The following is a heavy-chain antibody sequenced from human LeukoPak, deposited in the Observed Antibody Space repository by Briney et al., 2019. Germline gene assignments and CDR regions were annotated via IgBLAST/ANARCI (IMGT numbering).Heavy chain of an antibody. CDR2: VSGGGSST. CDR1: GFTFSNYA. J-gene: IGHJ3*01. D-gene: IGHD4-17*01. V-gene: IGHV3-23*01. CDR3: AKDPNGDYIGTFDV. Sequence: GGSLRLSCVASGFTFSNYAMNWVRQAPGKGLEWVSGVSGGGSSTYYADSVKGRFTISRDNSKNMLYLQMNSLRVEDTAVYYCAKDPNGDYIGTFDVWGQGTMVTVSS.